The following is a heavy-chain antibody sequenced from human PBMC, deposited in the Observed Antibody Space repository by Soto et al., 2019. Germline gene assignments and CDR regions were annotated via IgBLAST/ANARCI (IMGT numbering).Heavy chain of an antibody. CDR2: IYYSGRS. Sequence: VRRLTKKRLEWIGNIYYSGRSYYNPSLKSRLTISVDTSKNQFSLYVSSVTAADTAVYYCARYDSGRFGYGFDYWGQGTQVTVSS. D-gene: IGHD3-10*01. CDR3: ARYDSGRFGYGFDY. J-gene: IGHJ4*02. V-gene: IGHV4-39*01.